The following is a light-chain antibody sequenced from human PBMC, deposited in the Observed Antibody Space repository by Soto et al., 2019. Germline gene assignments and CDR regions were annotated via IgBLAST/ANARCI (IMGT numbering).Light chain of an antibody. CDR2: RAS. CDR3: QQYNKWPLT. CDR1: QSVRID. Sequence: EILMPQSPATLSVSPGERAPLSCRASQSVRIDVAWYQQTPGQAPRLLIYRASTRATGIPVRFSGSASGTEATLSISSLPSEDDKVYYCQQYNKWPLTCGQGTKVDIK. V-gene: IGKV3-15*01. J-gene: IGKJ1*01.